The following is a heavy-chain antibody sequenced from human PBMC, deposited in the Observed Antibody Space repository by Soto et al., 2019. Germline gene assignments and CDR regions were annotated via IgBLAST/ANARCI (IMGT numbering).Heavy chain of an antibody. J-gene: IGHJ4*02. D-gene: IGHD5-18*01. Sequence: EVQLVESGGGLVKPGGSLRLSCAASGFTFSSYSMNWVRQAPGKGLEWVSSISSSSSYIYYADSVKGRFTISRDNAKNSLYLQVNSLRAEDTAVSYCARDQPGYSYGYGLGYWGQGTLVTVS. CDR2: ISSSSSYI. CDR3: ARDQPGYSYGYGLGY. V-gene: IGHV3-21*01. CDR1: GFTFSSYS.